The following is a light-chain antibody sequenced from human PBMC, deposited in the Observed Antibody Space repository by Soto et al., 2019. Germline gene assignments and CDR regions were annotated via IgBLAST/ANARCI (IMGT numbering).Light chain of an antibody. CDR1: SSDVGGYNL. CDR2: DVN. V-gene: IGLV2-14*01. CDR3: SSYKSSSTLPDV. Sequence: QSALTQPASVSGSPGQSITISCTGTSSDVGGYNLVSWYQQYPDKAPKLMISDVNTRPSGVSNRFSGSKSGNTASLTISGLQAEDEADYYCSSYKSSSTLPDVFGTGTKLTVL. J-gene: IGLJ1*01.